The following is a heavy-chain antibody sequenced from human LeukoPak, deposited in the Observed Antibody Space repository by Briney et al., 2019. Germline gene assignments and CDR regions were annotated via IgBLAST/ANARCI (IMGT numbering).Heavy chain of an antibody. J-gene: IGHJ4*02. CDR1: GFTFSSYA. V-gene: IGHV3-9*03. CDR3: AKVGSGKVMVRGAMGGYFDY. D-gene: IGHD3-10*01. Sequence: GGSLRLSCAASGFTFSSYAMSWVRQAPGEGLEWVSGISWNSGSIGYADSVKGRFTISRDNAKNSLYLQMNSLRAEDMALYYCAKVGSGKVMVRGAMGGYFDYWGQGTLVTVSS. CDR2: ISWNSGSI.